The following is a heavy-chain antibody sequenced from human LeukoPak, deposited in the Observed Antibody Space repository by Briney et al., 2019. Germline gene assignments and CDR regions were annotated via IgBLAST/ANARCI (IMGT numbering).Heavy chain of an antibody. V-gene: IGHV1-2*06. D-gene: IGHD3/OR15-3a*01. J-gene: IGHJ5*02. Sequence: ASVKVSCKASGYIFTDYSMHWVRQAPGQGLEWMGRITPNSGGTNYAPKFQGRVTMTRDTSISTAYMELSSLRSDDTTVYYCTSDGNVLYDLGSHNWFDPWGQGTLVTVSS. CDR3: TSDGNVLYDLGSHNWFDP. CDR2: ITPNSGGT. CDR1: GYIFTDYS.